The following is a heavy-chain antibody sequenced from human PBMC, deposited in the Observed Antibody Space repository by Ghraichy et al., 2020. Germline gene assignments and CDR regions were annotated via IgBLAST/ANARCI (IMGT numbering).Heavy chain of an antibody. V-gene: IGHV3-64*01. CDR2: ISSNGGST. Sequence: GGSRRLSCAASGFTFSSYAMHWVRQAPGKGLEYVSAISSNGGSTYYANSVKGRFTISRDNSKNTLYLQMGSLRAEDMAVYYCAREGDYGDYFPDYWGQGTLVTVSS. J-gene: IGHJ4*02. CDR1: GFTFSSYA. D-gene: IGHD4-17*01. CDR3: AREGDYGDYFPDY.